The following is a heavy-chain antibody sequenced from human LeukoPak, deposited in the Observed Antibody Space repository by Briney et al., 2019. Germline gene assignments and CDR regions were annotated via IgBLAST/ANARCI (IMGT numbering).Heavy chain of an antibody. J-gene: IGHJ4*02. Sequence: GGSLRLPCAASGFTVSSNYMSWVRQAPGKGLEWVSVIYSGGSTYYADSVKGRFTISRDNSKNTLYLQMNSLRAEDTAVYYCARDPDFWSGYLDDDYWGQGTLVTVSS. D-gene: IGHD3-3*01. CDR1: GFTVSSNY. CDR3: ARDPDFWSGYLDDDY. V-gene: IGHV3-66*01. CDR2: IYSGGST.